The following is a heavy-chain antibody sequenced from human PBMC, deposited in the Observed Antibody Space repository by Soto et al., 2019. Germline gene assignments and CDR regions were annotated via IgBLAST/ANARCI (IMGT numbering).Heavy chain of an antibody. CDR3: AREDTNSGSYQYYYYGMDV. Sequence: PGGSLRLSCAASGFTFSSFHMNWVRQAPGRGLEWVAYISSSSSTIYYADSVKGRFTISRDNAKNSLYLQMNSLRAEDTAVYYCAREDTNSGSYQYYYYGMDVWGQGTTVTVSS. J-gene: IGHJ6*02. CDR2: ISSSSSTI. V-gene: IGHV3-48*01. CDR1: GFTFSSFH. D-gene: IGHD1-26*01.